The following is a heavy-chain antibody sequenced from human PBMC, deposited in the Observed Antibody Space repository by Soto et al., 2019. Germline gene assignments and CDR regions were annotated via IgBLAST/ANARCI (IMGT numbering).Heavy chain of an antibody. J-gene: IGHJ4*02. CDR3: ARCIEVAGCYFDY. Sequence: PSETLSLTCAVYGGSFSGYYWSWIRQPPGKGLEWIGEINHSGSTNYNPSLKSRVTISVDTSKNQFSLKLSSVTAADTAVYYCARCIEVAGCYFDYWGQGTLVTVSS. CDR1: GGSFSGYY. V-gene: IGHV4-34*01. CDR2: INHSGST. D-gene: IGHD6-19*01.